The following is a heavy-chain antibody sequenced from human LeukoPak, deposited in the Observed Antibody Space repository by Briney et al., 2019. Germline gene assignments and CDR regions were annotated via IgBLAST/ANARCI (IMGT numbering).Heavy chain of an antibody. Sequence: SETLSLTCTVSGGSISSSSYYWSWIRQPPGKGLEWIGEIHHSGSTNYNPSLKSRVTISVDTSRNQFSLKLSSVTAADTAVYYCARERIGYCSSTSCSDYYYYYMDVWGKGTTVTISS. V-gene: IGHV4-39*07. CDR2: IHHSGST. J-gene: IGHJ6*03. D-gene: IGHD2-2*01. CDR3: ARERIGYCSSTSCSDYYYYYMDV. CDR1: GGSISSSSYY.